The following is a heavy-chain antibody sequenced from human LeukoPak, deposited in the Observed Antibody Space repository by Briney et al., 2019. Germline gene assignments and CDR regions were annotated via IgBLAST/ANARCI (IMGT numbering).Heavy chain of an antibody. CDR1: GYTFTGYY. J-gene: IGHJ3*02. Sequence: GASVKVSCKASGYTFTGYYMHWVRQAPGQGLEWMGWINPNSGGTNYAQKFQGRVTMTRDTSISTAYMELSRLRSDDTAVYYCARGTKSGRSGAFDIWGQGTMVTVSS. CDR3: ARGTKSGRSGAFDI. CDR2: INPNSGGT. D-gene: IGHD1-26*01. V-gene: IGHV1-2*02.